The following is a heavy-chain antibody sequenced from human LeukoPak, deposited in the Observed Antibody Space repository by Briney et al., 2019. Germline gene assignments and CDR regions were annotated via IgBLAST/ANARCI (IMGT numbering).Heavy chain of an antibody. CDR1: GFTFSNYA. Sequence: GGSLRLSYAGSGFTFSNYAMSWVRQAPGKGREWVSVISGSGGSTYYADSVGRFSISRDNSKNTLYLQMTSLRAEDTAVYYCGKEGRGMGAATIDYWGQGTLVTVSS. CDR2: ISGSGGST. V-gene: IGHV3-23*01. CDR3: GKEGRGMGAATIDY. J-gene: IGHJ4*02. D-gene: IGHD1-26*01.